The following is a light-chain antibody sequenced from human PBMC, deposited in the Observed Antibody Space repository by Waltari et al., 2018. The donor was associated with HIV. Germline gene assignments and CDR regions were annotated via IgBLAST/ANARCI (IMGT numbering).Light chain of an antibody. CDR1: SSDVGDYKY. J-gene: IGLJ2*01. CDR3: CSFTVTYIWV. CDR2: DVR. Sequence: QSALTQPRSVSGSPGQSVTISCTGTSSDVGDYKYVSWYQQHPGKVPKLMIYDVRKRPSGVPDRFSGAKSGNTASLTIAGLQAEDEADYYCCSFTVTYIWVFGGGTKLTVL. V-gene: IGLV2-11*01.